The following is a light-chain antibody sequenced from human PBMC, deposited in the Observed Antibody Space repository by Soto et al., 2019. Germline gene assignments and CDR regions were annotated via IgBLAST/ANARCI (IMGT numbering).Light chain of an antibody. CDR2: AAS. CDR3: QQANSFPRT. V-gene: IGKV1-39*01. CDR1: QTISDY. Sequence: DIQMTQSPSSLSASVGDRVTITCRASQTISDYLNWYQQKPGKAPSLLIYAASSLQSGVPSRFSGSGSGTDFTLTISSLQPEDFATYYCQQANSFPRTFGQGTKVEIK. J-gene: IGKJ1*01.